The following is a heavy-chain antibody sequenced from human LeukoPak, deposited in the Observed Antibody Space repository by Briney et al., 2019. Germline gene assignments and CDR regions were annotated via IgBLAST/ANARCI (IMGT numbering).Heavy chain of an antibody. Sequence: KSSETLSLTCTVSGGSISSYYWSWTRQPPGKGLEWIGYIYYSGSTNYNPSLKSRVTISVDTSKNQFSLKLSSVTAADTAVYYCARWSSDAFDIWGQGTMVTVSS. CDR2: IYYSGST. D-gene: IGHD2-15*01. J-gene: IGHJ3*02. CDR3: ARWSSDAFDI. CDR1: GGSISSYY. V-gene: IGHV4-59*01.